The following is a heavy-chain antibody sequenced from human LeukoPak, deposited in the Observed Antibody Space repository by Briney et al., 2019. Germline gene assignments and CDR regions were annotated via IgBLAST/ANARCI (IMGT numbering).Heavy chain of an antibody. J-gene: IGHJ4*02. CDR3: AKVSAWAMVGPTYFDY. D-gene: IGHD1-26*01. Sequence: GGSLRLSCAASGFTFSSYAMSWVSQAQGKGLGWVSSISGNSGSTHYADSVKGRSTIPRDNSKNTVYLQMNSLRAEDTAVYYCAKVSAWAMVGPTYFDYWGQGPLVTVSS. CDR1: GFTFSSYA. CDR2: ISGNSGST. V-gene: IGHV3-23*01.